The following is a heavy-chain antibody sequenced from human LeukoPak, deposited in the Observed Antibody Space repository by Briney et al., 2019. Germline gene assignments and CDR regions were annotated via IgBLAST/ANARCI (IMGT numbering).Heavy chain of an antibody. J-gene: IGHJ5*02. CDR3: AKSLAEYSSSRRGWFDP. CDR1: GFTFSSYA. V-gene: IGHV3-23*01. CDR2: ISGSGGST. Sequence: GGSLRLSCAASGFTFSSYAMSWVRQAPGKGLEWVSAISGSGGSTYYADSVKGRFTISRDNSKNTLYLQMNSLRAEDTAVYYCAKSLAEYSSSRRGWFDPWGQGTLVTVSS. D-gene: IGHD6-6*01.